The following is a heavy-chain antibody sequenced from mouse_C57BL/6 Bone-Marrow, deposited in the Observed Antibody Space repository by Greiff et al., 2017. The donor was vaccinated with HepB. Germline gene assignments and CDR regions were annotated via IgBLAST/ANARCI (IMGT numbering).Heavy chain of an antibody. J-gene: IGHJ3*01. CDR3: ARESPFRDGSTPFAY. D-gene: IGHD1-1*01. CDR1: GYTFTSYW. Sequence: VQLQQPGAELVKPGASVKLSCKASGYTFTSYWMQWVKQRPGQGLEWIGEIDPSDSYTNYNQKFKGKATLTVDTSSSTAYMQLSSLTSEDSAVYYCARESPFRDGSTPFAYWGQGTLVTVSA. CDR2: IDPSDSYT. V-gene: IGHV1-50*01.